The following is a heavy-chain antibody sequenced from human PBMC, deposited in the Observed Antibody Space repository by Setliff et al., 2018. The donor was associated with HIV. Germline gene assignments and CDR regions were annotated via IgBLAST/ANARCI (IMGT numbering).Heavy chain of an antibody. D-gene: IGHD3-22*01. CDR3: ARLWAYYDRSGRTAFDV. V-gene: IGHV4-39*02. CDR1: GDSVSSGGYF. J-gene: IGHJ3*01. Sequence: SETLSLTCTVSGDSVSSGGYFWNWIRQSPTKGLEWIGCVYYSGSTYYNPSLKSRVTISVDTSKNHFSLKLTSVTAADTAVYYCARLWAYYDRSGRTAFDVWGQGTMVTVSS. CDR2: VYYSGST.